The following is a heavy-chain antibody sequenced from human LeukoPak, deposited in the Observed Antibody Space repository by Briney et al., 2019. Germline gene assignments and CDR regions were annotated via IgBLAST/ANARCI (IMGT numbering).Heavy chain of an antibody. D-gene: IGHD4-23*01. CDR2: IYYSGST. CDR1: GGSISSSSYY. Sequence: SETLSLTCTVSGGSISSSSYYWGWIRQPPGKGLEWIGSIYYSGSTNYNPSLKSRVTISVDTSKNQFSLKLSSVTAADTAVYYCARHMTVVTPEMDAFDIWGQGTMVTVSS. CDR3: ARHMTVVTPEMDAFDI. V-gene: IGHV4-39*01. J-gene: IGHJ3*02.